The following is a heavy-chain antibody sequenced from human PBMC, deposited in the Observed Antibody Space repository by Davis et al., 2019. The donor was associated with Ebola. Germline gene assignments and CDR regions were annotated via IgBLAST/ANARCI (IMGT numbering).Heavy chain of an antibody. V-gene: IGHV3-74*01. CDR3: GGIAVGGTRAFDI. CDR2: INIEGGSI. CDR1: GFTFSSYA. J-gene: IGHJ3*02. Sequence: PGGSLRLSCAASGFTFSSYAMSWVRQAPGKGLVWVSRINIEGGSISYADSVKGRFIISRDNAKLTLYLQMNSLRAEDTAVYYCGGIAVGGTRAFDIWGQGTMVTVSS. D-gene: IGHD6-13*01.